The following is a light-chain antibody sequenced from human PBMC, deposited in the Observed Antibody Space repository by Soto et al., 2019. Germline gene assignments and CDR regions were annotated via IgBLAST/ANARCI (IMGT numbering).Light chain of an antibody. CDR2: DVT. CDR3: SSYTTTSTVV. Sequence: QSALTQPASVSGSPGQSITISCTGTSSDVGGYNYVSWYQHHPGKAPKLMIYDVTNRPSGVSNRFSGSKSGNTASLTISGVQSEDEASYYCSSYTTTSTVVFGGGTKLIVL. V-gene: IGLV2-14*03. J-gene: IGLJ2*01. CDR1: SSDVGGYNY.